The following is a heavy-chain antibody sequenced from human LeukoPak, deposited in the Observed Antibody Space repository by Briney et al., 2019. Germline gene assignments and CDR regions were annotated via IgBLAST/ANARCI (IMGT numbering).Heavy chain of an antibody. CDR3: ARRYSSGWYPLDY. V-gene: IGHV5-10-1*01. J-gene: IGHJ4*02. CDR1: GYSYTSYW. Sequence: GESLKISCKGSGYSYTSYWISWVRQMPGKGLEWMGRIDPSDSYTNYSPSFQGHVTISADKSISTAYLQWSSLKASDTAMYYCARRYSSGWYPLDYWGQGTLVTVSS. CDR2: IDPSDSYT. D-gene: IGHD6-19*01.